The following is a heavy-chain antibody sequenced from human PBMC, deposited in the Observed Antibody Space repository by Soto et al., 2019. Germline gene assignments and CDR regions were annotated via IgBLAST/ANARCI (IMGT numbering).Heavy chain of an antibody. V-gene: IGHV4-39*01. CDR3: ARHKPNSDGWYYYGMDV. CDR1: GASIRRRGYY. D-gene: IGHD6-19*01. CDR2: IYYSGST. J-gene: IGHJ6*02. Sequence: PETLSLSWTGSGASIRRRGYYGCWIRQPPGQGLEWIASIYYSGSTYYNPSLQSRVTISVDTSKNQISLKLSSVTAADTAMYYCARHKPNSDGWYYYGMDVWGQGTTVS.